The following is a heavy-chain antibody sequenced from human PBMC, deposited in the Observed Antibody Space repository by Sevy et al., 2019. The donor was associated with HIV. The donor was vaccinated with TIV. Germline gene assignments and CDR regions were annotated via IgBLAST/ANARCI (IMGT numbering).Heavy chain of an antibody. CDR3: AKRFLEWLSDYYYGMDV. J-gene: IGHJ6*02. CDR1: GFTFSSYG. D-gene: IGHD3-3*01. V-gene: IGHV3-30*18. CDR2: ISYDGSNK. Sequence: GGSLRLSCAASGFTFSSYGMHWVRQAPGKGLEWVAVISYDGSNKYYADSVKGRFTISRDNSKNTLYLQMNSLRAEDVAVYYCAKRFLEWLSDYYYGMDVWGQGTTVTVSS.